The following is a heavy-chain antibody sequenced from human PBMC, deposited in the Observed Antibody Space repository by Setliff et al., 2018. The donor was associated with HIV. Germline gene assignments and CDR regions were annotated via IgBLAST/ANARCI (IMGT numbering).Heavy chain of an antibody. CDR3: TKDRGSIADY. Sequence: PGGSLRLSCAASGLTFSSYAMSWVRQAPGKGLEWVSAISGSGSSTYYADSVKGRFTISRDNTKNTLYLQMNSLRAEDTAIYYCTKDRGSIADYWGQGTLVTVSS. V-gene: IGHV3-23*01. CDR1: GLTFSSYA. J-gene: IGHJ4*02. CDR2: ISGSGSST. D-gene: IGHD6-13*01.